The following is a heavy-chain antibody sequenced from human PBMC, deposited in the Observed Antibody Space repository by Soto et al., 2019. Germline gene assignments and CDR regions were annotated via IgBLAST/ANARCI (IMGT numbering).Heavy chain of an antibody. CDR1: GYTFTSYA. V-gene: IGHV1-3*01. D-gene: IGHD6-13*01. Sequence: GASVKVSCKASGYTFTSYAMHWVRQAPGQRLEWMGWINAGNGNTKYSQKFQGRVTITRDTSASTAYMELSSLRSEDTAVYYCARAPDAIAAAGTNNWFAPWGQGTLVTVSS. CDR2: INAGNGNT. CDR3: ARAPDAIAAAGTNNWFAP. J-gene: IGHJ5*02.